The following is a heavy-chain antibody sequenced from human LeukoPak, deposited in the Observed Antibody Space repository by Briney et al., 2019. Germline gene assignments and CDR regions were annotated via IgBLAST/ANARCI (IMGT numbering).Heavy chain of an antibody. D-gene: IGHD2-15*01. V-gene: IGHV1-69*06. CDR1: GGTFSDYS. J-gene: IGHJ4*02. Sequence: SVKVSCKASGGTFSDYSISWVRQAPGQGLEWMGGIIPIFNTANYAQTFQGRVTITADKSTTTAYMELSSLRSEDTAVYYCARGGYLRDVHFDYWGQGTLVTVSS. CDR2: IIPIFNTA. CDR3: ARGGYLRDVHFDY.